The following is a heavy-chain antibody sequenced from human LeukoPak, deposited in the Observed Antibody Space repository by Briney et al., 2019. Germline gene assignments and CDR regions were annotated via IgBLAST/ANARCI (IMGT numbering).Heavy chain of an antibody. CDR2: INPNSGGT. V-gene: IGHV1-2*02. Sequence: ASVTVSCTASGYTFTGYYMHWVRQAPGQGLEWMGWINPNSGGTNYAQKFQGRVTMTRDTSISTAYMELSRLRSDDTAVYYCARGPSYYYDSSGYFFDYWGQGTLVTVSS. CDR3: ARGPSYYYDSSGYFFDY. D-gene: IGHD3-22*01. CDR1: GYTFTGYY. J-gene: IGHJ4*02.